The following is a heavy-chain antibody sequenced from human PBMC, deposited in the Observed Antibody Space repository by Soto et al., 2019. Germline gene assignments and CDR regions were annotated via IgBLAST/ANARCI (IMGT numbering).Heavy chain of an antibody. CDR3: ATLAYGGGDCYPHFGY. V-gene: IGHV4-31*03. J-gene: IGHJ4*02. CDR2: IYYSGST. D-gene: IGHD2-21*02. Sequence: PSETLSLTCTVSGGSISSGGYYWSWIRQHPGKGLEWIGYIYYSGSTYYNPSLKSRVTISVDTSKNQFSLKLSSVTAADTAVYYCATLAYGGGDCYPHFGYWGQGTLVTVSS. CDR1: GGSISSGGYY.